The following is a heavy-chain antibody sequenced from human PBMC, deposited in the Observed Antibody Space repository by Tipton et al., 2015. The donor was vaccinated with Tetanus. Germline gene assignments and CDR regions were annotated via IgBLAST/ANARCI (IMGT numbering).Heavy chain of an antibody. CDR2: IYSSGTT. D-gene: IGHD3-16*01. Sequence: TLSLTCTVSGGSISSTSYYWAWIRQPPGKGLEWIGRIYSSGTTNYDPSLRGRVTMSIDTSKNRFSLKLDSVTAADTAIYYCARALKQGANWFDPWGQGTLVTVSS. J-gene: IGHJ5*02. CDR1: GGSISSTSYY. V-gene: IGHV4-61*05. CDR3: ARALKQGANWFDP.